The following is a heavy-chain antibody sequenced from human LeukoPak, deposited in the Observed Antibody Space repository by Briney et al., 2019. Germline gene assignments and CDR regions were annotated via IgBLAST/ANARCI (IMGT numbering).Heavy chain of an antibody. CDR1: GYTFTSYA. J-gene: IGHJ4*02. V-gene: IGHV7-4-1*02. D-gene: IGHD2-8*01. CDR3: ARGYCTNGVCHFDY. CDR2: INTNTGNP. Sequence: ASVKVSCKASGYTFTSYAMNWVRQAPGRGLEWMGWINTNTGNPTYAQGFTGRFVFSLDTSVSTAYLQISSLKAEDTAVYYCARGYCTNGVCHFDYWGQGTLVTVSS.